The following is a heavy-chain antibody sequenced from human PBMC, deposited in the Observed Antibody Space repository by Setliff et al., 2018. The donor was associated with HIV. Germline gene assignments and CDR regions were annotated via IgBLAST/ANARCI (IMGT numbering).Heavy chain of an antibody. V-gene: IGHV1-24*01. J-gene: IGHJ1*01. CDR3: ATIRAYYYDSSGQEYFQY. Sequence: VASVKVSCKVSGYSLTDLSIHWVRQAPGKGLEWMGGFDPEDGETVYAQKLQGRVTMTEDTSTDTAYMELSSLRSEDTAMYYCATIRAYYYDSSGQEYFQYWGHSTLVTVS. D-gene: IGHD3-22*01. CDR2: FDPEDGET. CDR1: GYSLTDLS.